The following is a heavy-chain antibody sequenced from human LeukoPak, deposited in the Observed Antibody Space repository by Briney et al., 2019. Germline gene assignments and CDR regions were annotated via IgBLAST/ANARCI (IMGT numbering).Heavy chain of an antibody. V-gene: IGHV4-4*07. CDR3: ARGSSSGPDYYYGMDV. CDR1: GGSISSYY. CDR2: IYTSGNT. D-gene: IGHD6-19*01. J-gene: IGHJ6*02. Sequence: SETLSLTCTVSGGSISSYYWSWIRQPAGKGLEWIGRIYTSGNTNYNPSLKSRVTMSVDTSKNQFSLKLSSVTAADTAVYYCARGSSSGPDYYYGMDVWGQGTTVTVSS.